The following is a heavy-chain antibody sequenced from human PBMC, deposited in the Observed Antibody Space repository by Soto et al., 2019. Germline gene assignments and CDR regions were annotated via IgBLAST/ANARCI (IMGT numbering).Heavy chain of an antibody. CDR3: AREGTTLYYFDY. V-gene: IGHV1-18*01. CDR2: ISAYNGNT. D-gene: IGHD4-17*01. Sequence: VASVKVSCKASGYTFTSSGISWVRQAPGQGLERMGWISAYNGNTNYAQKLQGRVTMPTDTSTTTAYMELRNLRSDYTAVYYCAREGTTLYYFDYWGQGTLVTVS. CDR1: GYTFTSSG. J-gene: IGHJ4*02.